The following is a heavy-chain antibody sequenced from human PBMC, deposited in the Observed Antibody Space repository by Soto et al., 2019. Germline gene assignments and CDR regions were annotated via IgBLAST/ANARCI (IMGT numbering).Heavy chain of an antibody. Sequence: EVQLVESGGGLVQPGGSLRLSCAASGFTFSSYWMHWVRQAPGKGLVWVSRINSDGSSTTYADSVKGRFTISRDNAKNTLDLEMNCLRAEDTAVYYCARGGPTFGVIIVIYWCKGTLVTVSS. CDR1: GFTFSSYW. CDR3: ARGGPTFGVIIVIY. V-gene: IGHV3-74*01. J-gene: IGHJ4*02. CDR2: INSDGSST. D-gene: IGHD3-16*02.